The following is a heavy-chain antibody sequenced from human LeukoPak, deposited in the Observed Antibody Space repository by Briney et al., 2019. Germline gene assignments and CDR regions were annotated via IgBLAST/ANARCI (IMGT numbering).Heavy chain of an antibody. Sequence: SETLSLTCAVYGGSFSGYYWSWIRQPPGKGLEWIGEINHSGSTNYNPSLKSRVTISVDTSKNQFSLKLSSVTAADTAVYYCARLTYNWFDPWGQGTLVPVSS. V-gene: IGHV4-34*01. CDR3: ARLTYNWFDP. J-gene: IGHJ5*02. CDR2: INHSGST. CDR1: GGSFSGYY.